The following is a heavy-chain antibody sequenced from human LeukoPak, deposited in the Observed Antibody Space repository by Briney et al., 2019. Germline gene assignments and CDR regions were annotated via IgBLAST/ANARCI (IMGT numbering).Heavy chain of an antibody. CDR1: GFTFSSYG. V-gene: IGHV3-33*01. Sequence: GRSLILSCAASGFTFSSYGMHWVRQAPGKGLEGVAVIWYDGSNKYYADSVQGRFTISRDNSKNTLYLQMHSLRAEDTAVYYCARDPSLLWFGESHYYFDYWGQGALVTVSS. CDR3: ARDPSLLWFGESHYYFDY. CDR2: IWYDGSNK. J-gene: IGHJ4*02. D-gene: IGHD3-10*01.